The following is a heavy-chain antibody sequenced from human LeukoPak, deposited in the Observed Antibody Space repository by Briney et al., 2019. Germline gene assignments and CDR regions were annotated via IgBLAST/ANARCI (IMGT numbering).Heavy chain of an antibody. V-gene: IGHV5-51*01. CDR3: ASLAGYSNSWYPNYFDY. J-gene: IGHJ4*02. Sequence: GESLKISCKGYGYTFTNYWIGWLRQMPGKGLEWMGITYPGDSDTRYSPSFQGQVTISADKSISTAYLQWSSLKASDTAMYYCASLAGYSNSWYPNYFDYWGQGTLVTVSS. CDR1: GYTFTNYW. CDR2: TYPGDSDT. D-gene: IGHD6-13*01.